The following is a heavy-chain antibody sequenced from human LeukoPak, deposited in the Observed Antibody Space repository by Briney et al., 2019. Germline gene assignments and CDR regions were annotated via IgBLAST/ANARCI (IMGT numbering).Heavy chain of an antibody. J-gene: IGHJ5*02. V-gene: IGHV3-23*01. D-gene: IGHD2-2*01. CDR1: GFTFSSYA. Sequence: GGSLRLSCAASGFTFSSYAMSWVRQAPGKGLEWVSGISGGGGSTFYADSVKGRFTISRDNSKSTLYLQMNSLRAEDTAVYYCAKSQYCSSTSCYGPFDPWGQGTLVTVSS. CDR3: AKSQYCSSTSCYGPFDP. CDR2: ISGGGGST.